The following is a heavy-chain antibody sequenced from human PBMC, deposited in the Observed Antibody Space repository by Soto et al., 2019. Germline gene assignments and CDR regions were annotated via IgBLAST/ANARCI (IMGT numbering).Heavy chain of an antibody. CDR1: GGTFSSYA. D-gene: IGHD3-16*01. CDR3: ARGWGSNYDSSGGMDV. CDR2: IIPIFGTA. Sequence: QVQLVQSGAEVKKPGSSVKVSCKASGGTFSSYAISWVRQAPGQGLEWMGGIIPIFGTANYAQKFQGRVTITADKSTSTVYMELSSLRSEDTAVYYCARGWGSNYDSSGGMDVWGQGTTVTVSS. J-gene: IGHJ6*02. V-gene: IGHV1-69*06.